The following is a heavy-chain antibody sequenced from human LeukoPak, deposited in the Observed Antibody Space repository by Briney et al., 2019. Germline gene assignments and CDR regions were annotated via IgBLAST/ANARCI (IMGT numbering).Heavy chain of an antibody. CDR2: ISYDGSNK. V-gene: IGHV3-30*04. Sequence: GRSLRLSCAASGFTFSSYAMHWVRQAPGKGLEWVAVISYDGSNKYYADSVKGRFTISRDNSKNTLYLQMNSLRAEDTAGYYCARAGRIQLWLKPDFDYWGQGTLVTVSS. J-gene: IGHJ4*02. D-gene: IGHD5-18*01. CDR1: GFTFSSYA. CDR3: ARAGRIQLWLKPDFDY.